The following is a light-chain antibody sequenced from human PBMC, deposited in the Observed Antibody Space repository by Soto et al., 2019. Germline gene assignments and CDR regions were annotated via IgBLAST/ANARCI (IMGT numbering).Light chain of an antibody. CDR2: GAS. V-gene: IGKV3-15*01. Sequence: EIVMTQSPATLSLSPGERAALSCRASQSINSELAWYQQKPGQTPRLLTYGASTRAPGVPARFTGSQSGSKVNLTLSGLQSEDFSDYYCQQGRNWPLTFDQGNRLDI. CDR3: QQGRNWPLT. J-gene: IGKJ2*01. CDR1: QSINSE.